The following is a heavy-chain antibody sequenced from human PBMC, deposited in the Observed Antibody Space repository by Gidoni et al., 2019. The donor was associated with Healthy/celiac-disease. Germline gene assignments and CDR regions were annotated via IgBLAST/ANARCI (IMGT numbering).Heavy chain of an antibody. CDR2: ISGSGCST. D-gene: IGHD5-12*01. CDR3: AKWDIGQLGIFDY. Sequence: EVQLLESGGGVVQPGGSLRLSCAASGFTFSSYAMSWVRQAPGKGLEWVSAISGSGCSTYYADSVKGRFTISRDNSKNTLYLQMNSLRAEDTAVYYCAKWDIGQLGIFDYWGQGTLVTVSS. J-gene: IGHJ4*02. V-gene: IGHV3-23*01. CDR1: GFTFSSYA.